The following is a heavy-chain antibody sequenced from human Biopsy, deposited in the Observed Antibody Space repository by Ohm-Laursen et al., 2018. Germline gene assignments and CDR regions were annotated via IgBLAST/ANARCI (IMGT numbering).Heavy chain of an antibody. CDR1: GGSISSDY. CDR3: ARATNSTGWPYYYFYGMDV. J-gene: IGHJ6*02. D-gene: IGHD2/OR15-2a*01. CDR2: IHYSGST. Sequence: SETLSLTCTVSGGSISSDYWSWIRQPPGKGLEWIGYIHYSGSTNYNPSLKSRVTISVDTSKNQFSLRLNSVTAADTAVYYCARATNSTGWPYYYFYGMDVWGQGTTVTVSS. V-gene: IGHV4-59*01.